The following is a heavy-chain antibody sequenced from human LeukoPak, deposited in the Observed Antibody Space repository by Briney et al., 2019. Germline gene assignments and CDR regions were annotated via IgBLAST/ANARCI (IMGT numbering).Heavy chain of an antibody. Sequence: GSLRLSCAASGFTFSSYAMSWVRQPPGKGLEWIGEINHSGSTNYNPSLKSRVTISVDTSKNQFSLKLSSVTAADTAVYYCARGSNWNLNWFDPWGQGTLVTVSS. CDR1: GFTFSSYA. J-gene: IGHJ5*02. CDR2: INHSGST. D-gene: IGHD1-20*01. V-gene: IGHV4-34*01. CDR3: ARGSNWNLNWFDP.